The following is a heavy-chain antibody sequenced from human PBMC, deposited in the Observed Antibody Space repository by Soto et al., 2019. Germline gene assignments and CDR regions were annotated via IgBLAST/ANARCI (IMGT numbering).Heavy chain of an antibody. D-gene: IGHD2-2*01. Sequence: GGSLRLSCAASGFTYSTYTMHWVRQAPGKGLEWVAVISYDGSNKYYADSVKGRFTISRDNSKNTLYLQMNSLRAEDTAVYYCARGFGCISTSCYAGWAFDIWGQGTMVTVSS. V-gene: IGHV3-30-3*01. CDR2: ISYDGSNK. J-gene: IGHJ3*02. CDR3: ARGFGCISTSCYAGWAFDI. CDR1: GFTYSTYT.